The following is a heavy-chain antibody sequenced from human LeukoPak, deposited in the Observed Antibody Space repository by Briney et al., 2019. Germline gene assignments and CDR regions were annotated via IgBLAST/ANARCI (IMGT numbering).Heavy chain of an antibody. CDR3: ARDAGNSGYGCGL. D-gene: IGHD5-12*01. J-gene: IGHJ4*02. CDR2: IRSSSET. Sequence: PGGSLRLSCAASGFIFSQYSMNWVRQAPGKGLEWVSHIRSSSETFYADSVKGRFTISRDNARNSLCLQMNNLRGEDTAIYYCARDAGNSGYGCGLWGQGTLVTVSS. CDR1: GFIFSQYS. V-gene: IGHV3-48*01.